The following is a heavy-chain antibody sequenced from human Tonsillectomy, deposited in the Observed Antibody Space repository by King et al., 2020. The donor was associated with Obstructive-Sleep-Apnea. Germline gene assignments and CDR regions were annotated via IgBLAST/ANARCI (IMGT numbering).Heavy chain of an antibody. Sequence: VQLVESGGGLVQPGGSLRLSCAASGFTFYSYWMHWVRQAPGKGLVWVSRIDSDGSSTSYPDSVKGRFTISRDNAKNTLYLQMNSLKAEDTAVYYCARSTVFGLLIYYGMDVWGQGTTVTVPS. CDR1: GFTFYSYW. D-gene: IGHD3/OR15-3a*01. CDR3: ARSTVFGLLIYYGMDV. J-gene: IGHJ6*02. CDR2: IDSDGSST. V-gene: IGHV3-74*01.